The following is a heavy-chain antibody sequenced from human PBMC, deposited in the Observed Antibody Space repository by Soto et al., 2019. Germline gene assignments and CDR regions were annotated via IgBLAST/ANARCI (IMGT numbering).Heavy chain of an antibody. CDR3: ARLRYSGYDPTVDP. J-gene: IGHJ5*02. CDR2: IYYSGST. Sequence: SETLSLTCTVSGGSISSYYWSWIRQPPGKGLEWIGYIYYSGSTNYNPSLKSRVTISVDTSKNQFSLKLSSVTAADTAVYYCARLRYSGYDPTVDPWGQGTLVTVSS. CDR1: GGSISSYY. V-gene: IGHV4-59*08. D-gene: IGHD5-12*01.